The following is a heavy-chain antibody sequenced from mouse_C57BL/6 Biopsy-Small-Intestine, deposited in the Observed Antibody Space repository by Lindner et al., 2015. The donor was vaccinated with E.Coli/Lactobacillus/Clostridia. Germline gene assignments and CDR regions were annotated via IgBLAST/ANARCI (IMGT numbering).Heavy chain of an antibody. CDR1: GFSLTNYG. CDR2: IWSDGSA. D-gene: IGHD2-3*01. J-gene: IGHJ3*01. Sequence: VQLQESGPGLVAPSQSLSITCTVSGFSLTNYGVHWVRQPPGRGLEWLVVIWSDGSATYNSALKSRLSISKDNSKSQVFLKMNSLQTDDTAMYYCARQEDGYCVFTYWGQGTLVTVSA. V-gene: IGHV2-6-1*01. CDR3: ARQEDGYCVFTY.